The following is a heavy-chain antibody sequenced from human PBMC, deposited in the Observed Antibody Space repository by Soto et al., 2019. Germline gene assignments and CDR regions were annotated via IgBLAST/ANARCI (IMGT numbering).Heavy chain of an antibody. CDR2: IYHSGST. J-gene: IGHJ3*02. CDR3: ARSLTTVTTADAFDI. V-gene: IGHV4-30-2*01. D-gene: IGHD4-17*01. Sequence: SETLSLTCAVSGGSISSGGYSWSWIRQPPGKGLEWIGYIYHSGSTYYNPSLKSRVTISVDRSKNQFSLKLSSVTAADTAVYYCARSLTTVTTADAFDIWGQGTMVTVSS. CDR1: GGSISSGGYS.